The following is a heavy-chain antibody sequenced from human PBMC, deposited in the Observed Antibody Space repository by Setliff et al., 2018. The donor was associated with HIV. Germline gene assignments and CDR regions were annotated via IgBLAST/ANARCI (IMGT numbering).Heavy chain of an antibody. V-gene: IGHV4-38-2*02. CDR3: ARAVGTTRTAFDY. D-gene: IGHD1-26*01. CDR2: IYHSGST. CDR1: GYSISSGYY. J-gene: IGHJ4*02. Sequence: NPSETLSLTCTVSGYSISSGYYWGLIRQPPGKGLEWIGTIYHSGSTYYNPSLKSRVITSVDTSKNQFSLKLSSVTAADTAVYYCARAVGTTRTAFDYWGQGTLVTVSS.